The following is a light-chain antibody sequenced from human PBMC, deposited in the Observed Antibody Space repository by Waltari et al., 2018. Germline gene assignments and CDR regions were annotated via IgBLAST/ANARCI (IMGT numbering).Light chain of an antibody. J-gene: IGLJ2*01. Sequence: QSALTQPASVSGSPGQSITISCTGTSSDVGNYNRVPWYQQHPGKAPKLMIYAVSKRPSGGSDRFSGSKSGGMASLTISGLQPEDEAEYFCSSYAGSSKGVFGGGTKVTVL. CDR3: SSYAGSSKGV. V-gene: IGLV2-23*02. CDR1: SSDVGNYNR. CDR2: AVS.